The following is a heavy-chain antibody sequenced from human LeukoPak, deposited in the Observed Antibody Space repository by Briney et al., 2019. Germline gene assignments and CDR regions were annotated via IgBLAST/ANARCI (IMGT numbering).Heavy chain of an antibody. CDR2: INHSGST. CDR3: AREGHSSGGGDY. CDR1: GGPFSGYY. D-gene: IGHD2-15*01. J-gene: IGHJ4*02. Sequence: SETLSLTCAVYGGPFSGYYWSWIRQPPGKGLEWIGEINHSGSTNYNPSLKSRVTISVDTSKNQFSLKLSSVTAADTAVYYCAREGHSSGGGDYWGQGTLVTVSS. V-gene: IGHV4-34*01.